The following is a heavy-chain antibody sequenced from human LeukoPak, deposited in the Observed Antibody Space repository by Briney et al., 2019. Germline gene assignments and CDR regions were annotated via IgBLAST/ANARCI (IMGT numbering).Heavy chain of an antibody. J-gene: IGHJ6*02. CDR1: GGSFSGGSYY. CDR3: AREPFGYYDISTGQVSFGLDV. D-gene: IGHD3-9*01. Sequence: SETLTLTCTISGGSFSGGSYYWTWIRQPPGKGLEWIGNVFYSGHTNYNPSFKSRVTISADTSKNQFSLKLSSVAAADTAVYYCAREPFGYYDISTGQVSFGLDVWGQGTTVTVSS. CDR2: VFYSGHT. V-gene: IGHV4-61*01.